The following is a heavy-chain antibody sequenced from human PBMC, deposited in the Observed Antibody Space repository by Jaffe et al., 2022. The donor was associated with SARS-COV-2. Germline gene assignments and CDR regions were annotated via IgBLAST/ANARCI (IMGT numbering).Heavy chain of an antibody. D-gene: IGHD1-26*01. V-gene: IGHV4-59*01. CDR2: IYYSGST. J-gene: IGHJ5*02. CDR3: ARGRRGGSSDNWFDP. CDR1: GGSINFYY. Sequence: QVQLQESGPGLVKPSETLSLTCIVSGGSINFYYWTWIRQPPGKGPEWIGYIYYSGSTNYNPSLKSRVTMSVDTSKNQFSLKLASVTAADTALYYCARGRRGGSSDNWFDPWGQGTLVTVSS.